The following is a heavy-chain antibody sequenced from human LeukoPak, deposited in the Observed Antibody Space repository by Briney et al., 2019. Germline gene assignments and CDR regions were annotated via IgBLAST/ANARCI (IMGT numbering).Heavy chain of an antibody. CDR2: INHSGST. V-gene: IGHV4-34*01. CDR1: GGSFSGYY. J-gene: IGHJ4*02. D-gene: IGHD4-11*01. CDR3: ASASITRYYLDY. Sequence: PSETLSLTCAVYGGSFSGYYWSWIRQPPGKGLEWIGEINHSGSTNYNPSLKSRVTISVDTSKNQFSLKLSSVTAADTAVYYCASASITRYYLDYWGQGTLVTVSS.